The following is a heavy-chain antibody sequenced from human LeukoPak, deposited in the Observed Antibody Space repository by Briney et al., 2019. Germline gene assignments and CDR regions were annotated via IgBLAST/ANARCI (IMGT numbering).Heavy chain of an antibody. D-gene: IGHD6-13*01. J-gene: IGHJ3*02. CDR3: AREYSSSWYSLHAFDI. CDR2: IWYDGSNK. Sequence: GGSLRLSCAASGFTFSSYGMHWVRQAPGKGLEWVAVIWYDGSNKYYADSVKGRFTISRDNSKNTLYLQMNSLRAEDTAVYYCAREYSSSWYSLHAFDIWGQGTMVTVSS. CDR1: GFTFSSYG. V-gene: IGHV3-33*01.